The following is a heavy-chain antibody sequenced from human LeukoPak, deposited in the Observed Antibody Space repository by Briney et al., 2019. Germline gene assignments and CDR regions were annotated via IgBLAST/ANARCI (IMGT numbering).Heavy chain of an antibody. V-gene: IGHV4-4*09. CDR2: IYTSGST. CDR3: ASRGGAALGFDY. J-gene: IGHJ4*02. CDR1: GGSISSYY. D-gene: IGHD6-6*01. Sequence: SETLSLTCTVSGGSISSYYWSWIRQPPGKGLEWIGYIYTSGSTNYNPSLKSRVTISVDTSKNQFSLKLSSVTAADTAAYYCASRGGAALGFDYWGQGTLVTVSS.